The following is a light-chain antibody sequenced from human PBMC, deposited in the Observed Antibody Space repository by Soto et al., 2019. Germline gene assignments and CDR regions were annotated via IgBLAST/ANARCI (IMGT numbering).Light chain of an antibody. V-gene: IGKV1-5*03. CDR2: EAS. CDR1: QSISNW. CDR3: QQYNVYPLT. J-gene: IGKJ4*01. Sequence: DIQMTQSPSTLSASVGDRVTLTCRASQSISNWLAWYHQKSGKAPSLLIDEASSLESGVPSRFNGSGSGTEFTLTISSLQPDDCATYYCQQYNVYPLTFGGGNKVEIK.